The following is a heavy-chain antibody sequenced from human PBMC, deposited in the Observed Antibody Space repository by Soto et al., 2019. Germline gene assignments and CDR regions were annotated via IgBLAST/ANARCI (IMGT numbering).Heavy chain of an antibody. D-gene: IGHD5-18*01. CDR1: GITFSNAW. J-gene: IGHJ6*02. CDR2: IKSETDGGTT. Sequence: EVQLVESGGGLVKPGGSLRLSCAASGITFSNAWMSWVRQAPGKGLEWVGRIKSETDGGTTDYAAPVKGRFTISRDDSKNTLFLQMNSLKTEDTAVYYCTTDRGGYIYGSGGYYFHGMDVWGQGTTVTVSS. V-gene: IGHV3-15*01. CDR3: TTDRGGYIYGSGGYYFHGMDV.